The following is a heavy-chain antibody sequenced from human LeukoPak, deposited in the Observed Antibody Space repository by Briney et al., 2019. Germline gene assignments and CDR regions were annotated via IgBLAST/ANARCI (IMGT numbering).Heavy chain of an antibody. V-gene: IGHV3-30-3*01. CDR1: GFTFSSYA. CDR3: ARAGYSGYDYHFDY. J-gene: IGHJ4*02. Sequence: GGSLRLSCAASGFTFSSYAMHWVRQAPGKGLEWVAVISYDGSNKYYADSVKGRFTISRGNSKNTLYLQMNSLRAEDTAVYYCARAGYSGYDYHFDYWGQGTLVTVSS. D-gene: IGHD5-12*01. CDR2: ISYDGSNK.